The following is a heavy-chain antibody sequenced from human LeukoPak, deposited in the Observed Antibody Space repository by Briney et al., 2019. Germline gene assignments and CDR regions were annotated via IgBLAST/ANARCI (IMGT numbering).Heavy chain of an antibody. Sequence: GASVKVSCKASGYTFTTYGFSWVRQAPGQGLEWMGGIIPIFGTANYAQKFQGRVTITADESTSTAYMELSSLRSEDTAVYYCASDIAVAGYFDYWGQGTLVTVSS. J-gene: IGHJ4*02. D-gene: IGHD6-19*01. CDR2: IIPIFGTA. CDR3: ASDIAVAGYFDY. CDR1: GYTFTTYG. V-gene: IGHV1-69*01.